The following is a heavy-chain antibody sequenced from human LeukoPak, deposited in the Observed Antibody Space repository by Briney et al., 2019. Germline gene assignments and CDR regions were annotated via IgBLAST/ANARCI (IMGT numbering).Heavy chain of an antibody. CDR1: GGSISSYY. Sequence: RASETLSLTCTVSGGSISSYYWSWIRQPPGKGLEWIGYIYYSGSTNYNPSLKSRVTISVDTSKNQFSLKLSSVTAADTAVYYCARGDYNGFSFDYWGQGTLVTVSS. V-gene: IGHV4-59*08. J-gene: IGHJ4*02. CDR3: ARGDYNGFSFDY. D-gene: IGHD4-17*01. CDR2: IYYSGST.